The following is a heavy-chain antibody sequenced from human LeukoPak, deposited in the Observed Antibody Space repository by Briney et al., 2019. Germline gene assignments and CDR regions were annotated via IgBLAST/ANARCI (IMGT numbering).Heavy chain of an antibody. D-gene: IGHD6-19*01. CDR3: ASDPIAVAGPMFDY. CDR2: IKQDGSEK. V-gene: IGHV3-7*01. Sequence: GGSLRLSCAASGFTFSSYWMSWVRQAPGKGLEWVANIKQDGSEKYYVDSVKGRFTISRDNAKNSLYLQMNSLRAEDTAVYYCASDPIAVAGPMFDYWGQGTLVTVSS. CDR1: GFTFSSYW. J-gene: IGHJ4*02.